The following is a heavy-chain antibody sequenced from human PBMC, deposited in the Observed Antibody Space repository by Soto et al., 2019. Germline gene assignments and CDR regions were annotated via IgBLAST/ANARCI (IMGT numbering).Heavy chain of an antibody. D-gene: IGHD4-17*01. J-gene: IGHJ4*02. CDR2: IYPGDSDT. V-gene: IGHV5-51*01. Sequence: GESLKISCKGSGYSFTSYWIGWVRQMPGKGLEWMGIIYPGDSDTRYSPSFQGQVTISADKSISTAYLQWSSLKASDTAMYYCARVENDYGEQYYFDYWGQGTLVTVSS. CDR3: ARVENDYGEQYYFDY. CDR1: GYSFTSYW.